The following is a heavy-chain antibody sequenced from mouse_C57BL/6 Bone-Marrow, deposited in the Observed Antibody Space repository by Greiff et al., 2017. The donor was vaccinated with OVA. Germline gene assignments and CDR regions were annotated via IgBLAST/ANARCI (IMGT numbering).Heavy chain of an antibody. CDR1: GFTFSSYA. CDR3: TRERWPRGFAY. CDR2: ISSGGDYI. D-gene: IGHD2-3*01. V-gene: IGHV5-9-1*02. Sequence: VLVNPGVSLKLSCASSGFTFSSYAMSWVRQTPEKRLECVAYISSGGDYIYYADTVKGRFTISRDNARNTLYLQMSSLKSEDTAMYYCTRERWPRGFAYWGQGTLVTVSA. J-gene: IGHJ3*01.